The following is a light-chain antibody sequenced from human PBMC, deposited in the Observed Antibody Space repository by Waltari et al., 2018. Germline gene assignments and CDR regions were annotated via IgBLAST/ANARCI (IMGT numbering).Light chain of an antibody. CDR1: QSISNY. Sequence: DIQMTQPPSSLSASVRDRVTITCRASQSISNYVNWYQHKPGKAPKLLIYGASSLQRGVPSSFSGSGSGTDFTLTISSLRPEDFATYYCQQTFSTPRTFGQGTKVEIK. CDR3: QQTFSTPRT. V-gene: IGKV1-39*01. CDR2: GAS. J-gene: IGKJ1*01.